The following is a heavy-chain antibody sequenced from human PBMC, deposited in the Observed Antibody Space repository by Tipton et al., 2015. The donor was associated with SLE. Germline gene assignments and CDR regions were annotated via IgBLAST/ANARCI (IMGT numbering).Heavy chain of an antibody. CDR1: GFTFSSYS. V-gene: IGHV3-48*01. CDR3: ARDQSHPGHWYFDL. J-gene: IGHJ2*01. Sequence: SLRLSCAASGFTFSSYSMNWVRQAPGKGLEWVSYISSSSSTIYYADSVKGRFTISRDNAKNSLYLQMNSLRAEDTAVYYCARDQSHPGHWYFDLWGRGTLVTVSS. D-gene: IGHD1-1*01. CDR2: ISSSSSTI.